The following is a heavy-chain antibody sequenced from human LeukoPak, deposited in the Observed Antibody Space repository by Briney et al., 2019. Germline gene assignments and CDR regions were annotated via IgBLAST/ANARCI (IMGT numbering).Heavy chain of an antibody. Sequence: GGSLRLSCAASGFIFSSYVMTWVRQAPGKGLESVSYISSSGSTILYADSVKGRFTIFRDNAKNSLYLQMNSLRGEDTAVYYCARVWSGYSNSDYWGQGTLVTVSA. J-gene: IGHJ4*02. CDR2: ISSSGSTI. D-gene: IGHD3-3*01. CDR1: GFIFSSYV. CDR3: ARVWSGYSNSDY. V-gene: IGHV3-48*01.